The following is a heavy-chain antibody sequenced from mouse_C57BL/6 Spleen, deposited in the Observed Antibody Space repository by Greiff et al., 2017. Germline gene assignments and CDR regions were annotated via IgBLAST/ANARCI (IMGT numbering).Heavy chain of an antibody. D-gene: IGHD1-1*01. Sequence: QVQLQQPGAELVRPGTSVKLSCKASGYTFTSYWMHWVKQRPGQGLEWIGVIDPSDSYTNYNQKFKGKATLTVDTSSSTAYMQRSSLTSEDSAVYYGASGDYYGSSRYLGVWGTGTTVTVSS. CDR2: IDPSDSYT. CDR3: ASGDYYGSSRYLGV. J-gene: IGHJ1*03. CDR1: GYTFTSYW. V-gene: IGHV1-59*01.